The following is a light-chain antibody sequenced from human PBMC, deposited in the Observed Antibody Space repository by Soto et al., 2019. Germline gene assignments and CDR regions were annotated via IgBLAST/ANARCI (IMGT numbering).Light chain of an antibody. CDR2: GAS. CDR1: QSVSST. CDR3: QQYGSSRRWN. J-gene: IGKJ3*01. V-gene: IGKV3-20*01. Sequence: EIVLTQSPGTLSLSPVGRATLSCMASQSVSSTLAWYQQKPGQAPRLLIYGASSRATGIPDRFSGSGSGTDFTLTISRLEPEDFAVYYCQQYGSSRRWNFGPGTKVDIK.